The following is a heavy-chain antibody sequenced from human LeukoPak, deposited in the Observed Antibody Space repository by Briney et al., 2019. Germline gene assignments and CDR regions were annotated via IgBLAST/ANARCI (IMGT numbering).Heavy chain of an antibody. Sequence: SETLSLTCAVYGGSFSSYYWSWIRQPPGKGLEWIREINHSGSTNYNPSLKSRVTISVDTSKNQFSLKLSSVTAADTAVYYCARSFRWVGIVVVPAAMIGGYGYWGQGTLVTVSS. CDR2: INHSGST. D-gene: IGHD2-2*01. CDR3: ARSFRWVGIVVVPAAMIGGYGY. V-gene: IGHV4-34*01. J-gene: IGHJ4*02. CDR1: GGSFSSYY.